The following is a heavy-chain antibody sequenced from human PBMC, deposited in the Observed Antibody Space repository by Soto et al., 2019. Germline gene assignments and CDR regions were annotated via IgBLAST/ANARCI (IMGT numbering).Heavy chain of an antibody. D-gene: IGHD3-3*01. CDR3: VRGPSDHKLRLVEWRYGDY. CDR1: GFIVSSNQ. CDR2: IYSGHTT. Sequence: EVQLVESGGGLIQPGGSLRLSCVASGFIVSSNQMSWVRQAPGKGLEWVSVIYSGHTTYYADSVEGRFTISRDDSKNTLYLQMNSLRVEDTAVYYCVRGPSDHKLRLVEWRYGDYWGQGALVTVSS. V-gene: IGHV3-53*01. J-gene: IGHJ4*02.